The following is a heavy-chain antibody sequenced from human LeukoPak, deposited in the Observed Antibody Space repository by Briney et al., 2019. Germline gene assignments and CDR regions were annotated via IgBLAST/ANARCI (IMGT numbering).Heavy chain of an antibody. CDR1: GGSISSSSYY. V-gene: IGHV4-39*07. J-gene: IGHJ3*02. D-gene: IGHD1-1*01. Sequence: SETLSLTCTVSGGSISSSSYYWGWIRQPPGKGLEWIGSIYYSGSTYYNPSLKSRVTISVDTSKNQFSLKLSSVTAADTAVYYCARVGWNDAFDIWGQGTMVTVSS. CDR3: ARVGWNDAFDI. CDR2: IYYSGST.